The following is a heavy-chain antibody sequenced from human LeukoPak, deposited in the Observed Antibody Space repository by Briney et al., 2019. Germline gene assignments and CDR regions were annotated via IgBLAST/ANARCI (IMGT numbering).Heavy chain of an antibody. CDR1: GFTFSSNA. D-gene: IGHD6-19*01. Sequence: PGGSLRLSCAASGFTFSSNAMSWVRQAPGKGLEWVSAISGSAYSTYYADSVKGRFTISRDNSKNTLYLQMNSLRAEDTAVYYCAKETVAAPPIDYWGQGTLVTVSS. J-gene: IGHJ4*02. CDR2: ISGSAYST. CDR3: AKETVAAPPIDY. V-gene: IGHV3-23*01.